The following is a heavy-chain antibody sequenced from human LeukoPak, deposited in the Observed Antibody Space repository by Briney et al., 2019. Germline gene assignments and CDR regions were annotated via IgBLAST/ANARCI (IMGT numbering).Heavy chain of an antibody. Sequence: SETQPLTCSVSAGSITSFYWSWIRQPPGKGLEWIGYIFYTGSTNYNPSLKSRVTISLDRSKNQFFLKLSSVTAADTAMYYCARRTSNGWPSENAFDIWGQGTMVTVSS. CDR3: ARRTSNGWPSENAFDI. CDR2: IFYTGST. CDR1: AGSITSFY. J-gene: IGHJ3*02. D-gene: IGHD6-19*01. V-gene: IGHV4-59*01.